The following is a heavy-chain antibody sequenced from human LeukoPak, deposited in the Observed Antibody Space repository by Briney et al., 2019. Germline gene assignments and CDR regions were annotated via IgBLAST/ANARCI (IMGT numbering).Heavy chain of an antibody. V-gene: IGHV4-34*01. Sequence: SETLSLTCAVYGGSFSGYYWSWIRQPPGKGLEWIGEINHSGSTNYNPSLRSRVTISVDTSKNQFSLKLSSVTAADTAVYYCARANGDYLDYWGQGTLVTVSS. D-gene: IGHD4-17*01. J-gene: IGHJ4*02. CDR2: INHSGST. CDR3: ARANGDYLDY. CDR1: GGSFSGYY.